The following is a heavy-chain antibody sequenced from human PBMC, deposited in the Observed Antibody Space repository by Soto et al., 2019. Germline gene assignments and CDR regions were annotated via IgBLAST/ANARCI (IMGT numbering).Heavy chain of an antibody. CDR2: ISYDGKNK. Sequence: QVQLVESGGGVVQPGRSLRLSCAASGFSFSIYALHWVRQAPGKGLEGVAVISYDGKNKYYADSVKGRFTLSRDNSKNTLYLQMNSLRAEDTAVYYCARDRIAALYFYYYGMDVWGQGTTVTVSS. D-gene: IGHD1-26*01. V-gene: IGHV3-30*04. CDR3: ARDRIAALYFYYYGMDV. J-gene: IGHJ6*02. CDR1: GFSFSIYA.